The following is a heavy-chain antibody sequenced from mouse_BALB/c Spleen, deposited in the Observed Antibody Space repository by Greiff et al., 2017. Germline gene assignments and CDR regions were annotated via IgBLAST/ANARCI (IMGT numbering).Heavy chain of an antibody. CDR3: ARPTMTPFAY. V-gene: IGHV14-3*02. CDR1: GFNIKDYY. CDR2: IDPANGNT. Sequence: VQLQQSGAELVKPGASVKLSCTASGFNIKDYYMHWVKQRPEQGLEWIGRIDPANGNTKYDPKFQGKATITADTSSNTAYLQLSRLTSEDTAVYYCARPTMTPFAYWGQGTLVTVSA. D-gene: IGHD2-10*01. J-gene: IGHJ3*01.